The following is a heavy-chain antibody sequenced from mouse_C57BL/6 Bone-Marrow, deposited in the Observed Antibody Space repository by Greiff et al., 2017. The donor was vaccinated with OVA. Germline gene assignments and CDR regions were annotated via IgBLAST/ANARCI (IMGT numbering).Heavy chain of an antibody. CDR1: GFNIKNTY. CDR2: IDPANGNT. D-gene: IGHD1-1*01. Sequence: EVKLVESVAELVRPGASVKLSCTASGFNIKNTYMHWVKQRPEQGLEWIGRIDPANGNTKYAPKFQGKATITADTSSNTAYLQLSSLTSEDTAIYYCASGGGHYGSSSFDAMDYWGQGTSVTVSS. CDR3: ASGGGHYGSSSFDAMDY. J-gene: IGHJ4*01. V-gene: IGHV14-3*01.